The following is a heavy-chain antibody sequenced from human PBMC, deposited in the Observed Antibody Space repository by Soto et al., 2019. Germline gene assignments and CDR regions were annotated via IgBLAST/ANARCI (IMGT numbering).Heavy chain of an antibody. V-gene: IGHV4-31*03. Sequence: QVQLQESGPGLVKPSQTLSLTCTVSGGSISSGGYYWSWIRQHPGKGLEWIGYIYYGGSNYYNPSLKSRVTISVDTSKNQFSLKLSSVTAADTAVYYCAREVAVVRSFDYWGQGTLVTVSS. D-gene: IGHD2-15*01. J-gene: IGHJ4*02. CDR2: IYYGGSN. CDR1: GGSISSGGYY. CDR3: AREVAVVRSFDY.